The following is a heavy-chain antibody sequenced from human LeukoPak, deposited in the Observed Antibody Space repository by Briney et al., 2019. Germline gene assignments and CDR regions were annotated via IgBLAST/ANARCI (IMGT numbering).Heavy chain of an antibody. CDR1: GYTFTSYG. CDR3: ATYYDFWSGYSGNYFDY. Sequence: ASVKVSCKASGYTFTSYGISWVRQAPGQGLEWMGWISAYNGNTNYAQKLQGRVTMTTDTSTGTAYMELRSLRSDDTAVYYCATYYDFWSGYSGNYFDYWGQGTLVTVSS. J-gene: IGHJ4*02. CDR2: ISAYNGNT. V-gene: IGHV1-18*01. D-gene: IGHD3-3*01.